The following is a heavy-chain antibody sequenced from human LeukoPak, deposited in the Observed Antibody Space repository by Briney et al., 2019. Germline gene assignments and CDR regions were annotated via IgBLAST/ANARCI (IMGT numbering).Heavy chain of an antibody. CDR2: ISSDGRNK. Sequence: SGGSLRLSCAASGFTFSSFAMHWVRQAPGKGLEWVAVISSDGRNKYYADSVKGRFTISRDNSKNTLYLQMNSLRAEDTAVYYCARDQFSMDVWGQGTTVTVSS. CDR1: GFTFSSFA. CDR3: ARDQFSMDV. V-gene: IGHV3-30*04. D-gene: IGHD5-24*01. J-gene: IGHJ6*02.